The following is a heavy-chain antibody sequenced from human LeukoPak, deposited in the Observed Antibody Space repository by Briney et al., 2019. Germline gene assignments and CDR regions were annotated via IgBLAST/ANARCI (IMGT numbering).Heavy chain of an antibody. V-gene: IGHV4-59*01. CDR2: VYYIANT. D-gene: IGHD1-26*01. Sequence: PSETLSLTCTVSGGSISSYYWSWIRQPPGGGLEWIGYVYYIANTNYNPSLKSRVTMSVNPSKNQFSLKLNSVTAADTAMYYCARTQSQSGSYRYYFGYWGQGTLVTVSS. CDR3: ARTQSQSGSYRYYFGY. CDR1: GGSISSYY. J-gene: IGHJ4*02.